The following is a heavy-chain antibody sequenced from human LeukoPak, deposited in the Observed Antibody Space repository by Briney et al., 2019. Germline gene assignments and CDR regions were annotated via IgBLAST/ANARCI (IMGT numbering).Heavy chain of an antibody. D-gene: IGHD1-1*01. CDR3: ALTGGFQLVYDAFDI. CDR2: IFYSGTT. CDR1: GGSISSRSYH. J-gene: IGHJ3*02. Sequence: SETLSLTCTVSGGSISSRSYHWGWIRQPPGKGLEWIGSIFYSGTTYYNPSLKSRVTISVDTSKNQFSLKLSSVTAADTAVYYCALTGGFQLVYDAFDIWGQGTMVTVSS. V-gene: IGHV4-39*07.